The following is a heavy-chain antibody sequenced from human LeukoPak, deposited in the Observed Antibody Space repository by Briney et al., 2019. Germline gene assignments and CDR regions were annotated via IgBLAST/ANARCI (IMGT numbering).Heavy chain of an antibody. CDR2: IHYSGST. Sequence: PSETLSLTCTVSGGSISTYYWGWIRQPPGKGLEWIGYIHYSGSTNYDPSLKSRVTISLDTSKNQFSLKLSSATAADTAVYYCARVRRSRLAELDYWGQGTLVTVSS. D-gene: IGHD1-14*01. CDR3: ARVRRSRLAELDY. J-gene: IGHJ4*02. V-gene: IGHV4-59*08. CDR1: GGSISTYY.